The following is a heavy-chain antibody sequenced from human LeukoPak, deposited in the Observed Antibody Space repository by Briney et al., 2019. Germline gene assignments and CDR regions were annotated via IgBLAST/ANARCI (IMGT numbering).Heavy chain of an antibody. CDR1: GGSISSGDYY. Sequence: SETLSLTCTVSGGSISSGDYYWSWIRQPPGKGPEWLGSIFYGGSTFYNPSLKRRVTISVDTSKNQFSLNLTSVTAADTAVYYCARDAKRFYAANWFDPWGQGTLVTVSS. CDR2: IFYGGST. CDR3: ARDAKRFYAANWFDP. V-gene: IGHV4-39*07. J-gene: IGHJ5*02. D-gene: IGHD2/OR15-2a*01.